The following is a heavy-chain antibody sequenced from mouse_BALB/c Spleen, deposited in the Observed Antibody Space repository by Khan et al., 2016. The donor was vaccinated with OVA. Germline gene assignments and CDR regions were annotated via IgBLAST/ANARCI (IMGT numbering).Heavy chain of an antibody. CDR2: INPSTDYT. D-gene: IGHD1-1*01. J-gene: IGHJ2*01. Sequence: QMQLQQSGAELAKPGASVKMSCKASGYTFPNYWMHWVKQGPGRGLEWIGYINPSTDYTEYNQRFKDKATLTADKSSSTAYMQLSSLTSEDSAGYYCTRLGYSYGSTFVYWGQGTTLTVSS. CDR1: GYTFPNYW. V-gene: IGHV1-7*01. CDR3: TRLGYSYGSTFVY.